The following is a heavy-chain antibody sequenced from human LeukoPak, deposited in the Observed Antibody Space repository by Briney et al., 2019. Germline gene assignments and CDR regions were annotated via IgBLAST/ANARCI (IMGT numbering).Heavy chain of an antibody. CDR2: ISGSGGSA. CDR3: AKGYCSGGSCYSPDGAFDI. CDR1: GFTFSSYG. D-gene: IGHD2-15*01. J-gene: IGHJ3*02. Sequence: PGGSLRLSCAASGFTFSSYGMSWVRQAPGKGLEWVSAISGSGGSAYYADSVKGRFTISRDNSKNTLYLQMNSLRAEDTAVYYCAKGYCSGGSCYSPDGAFDIWGQGTMVTVSS. V-gene: IGHV3-23*01.